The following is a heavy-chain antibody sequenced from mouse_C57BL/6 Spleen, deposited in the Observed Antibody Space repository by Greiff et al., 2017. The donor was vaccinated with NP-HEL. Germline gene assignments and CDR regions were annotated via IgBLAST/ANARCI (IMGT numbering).Heavy chain of an antibody. D-gene: IGHD1-1*01. Sequence: EVKLMESGEGLVKPGGSLKLSCAASGFTFSSYAMSWVRQTPEKRLEWVAYISSGGDYIYYADTVKGRFTISRDNARNTLYLQMSSLKSEDTAMYYCTRDRASSYWYFDVWGTGTTVTVSS. V-gene: IGHV5-9-1*02. CDR3: TRDRASSYWYFDV. CDR2: ISSGGDYI. CDR1: GFTFSSYA. J-gene: IGHJ1*03.